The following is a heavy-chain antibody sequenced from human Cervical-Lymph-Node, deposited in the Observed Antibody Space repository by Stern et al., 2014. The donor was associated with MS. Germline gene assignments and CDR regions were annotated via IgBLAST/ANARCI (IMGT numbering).Heavy chain of an antibody. CDR1: GYTFSSFP. J-gene: IGHJ4*02. Sequence: QVQLVQSGAEVKKPGASVKFSCRTSGYTFSSFPMHWLRQAPGQRPEWMGLINPGDDKTKYSQSFQGRVTITSDISASTAYMELSSLTSEDTAVYFCARPRYVSGWDLESWGQGTMLTVSS. D-gene: IGHD6-19*01. CDR2: INPGDDKT. CDR3: ARPRYVSGWDLES. V-gene: IGHV1-3*01.